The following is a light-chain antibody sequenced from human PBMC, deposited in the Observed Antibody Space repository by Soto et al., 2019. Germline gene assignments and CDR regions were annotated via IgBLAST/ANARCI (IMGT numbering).Light chain of an antibody. V-gene: IGKV1-5*01. CDR2: DAS. CDR3: QQHNSLLS. CDR1: QSISSW. Sequence: DIQMTQSPSTLSACVGDRVTITCRASQSISSWLAWYQQKPGKAPKLLIYDASSLEIGVPSRFSGSGSGTEFTLTISSLQPDDFATYHCQQHNSLLSFGGGTKVDIK. J-gene: IGKJ4*01.